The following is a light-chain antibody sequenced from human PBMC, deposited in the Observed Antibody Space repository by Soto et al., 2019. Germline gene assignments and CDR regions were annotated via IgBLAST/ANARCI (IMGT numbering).Light chain of an antibody. CDR1: QSISSR. V-gene: IGKV1-5*03. J-gene: IGKJ4*01. Sequence: DIQMTQSPSTLSASIGDRVTITCRASQSISSRLAWYQQKLGKAPKLLIHEASSLESGVPSRFSGSGSETEFTLTISSLQPDDFATYYCQQYNSYPLTFGGGTKVELK. CDR2: EAS. CDR3: QQYNSYPLT.